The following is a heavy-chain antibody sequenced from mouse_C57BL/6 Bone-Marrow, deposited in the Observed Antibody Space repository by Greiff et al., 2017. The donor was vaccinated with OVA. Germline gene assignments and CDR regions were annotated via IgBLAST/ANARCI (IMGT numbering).Heavy chain of an antibody. V-gene: IGHV14-4*01. CDR2: IDPENGDT. CDR1: GFNIKDDY. J-gene: IGHJ2*01. CDR3: SIYYDYGVGDK. D-gene: IGHD2-4*01. Sequence: VQLQQSGAELVRPGASVKLSCTASGFNIKDDYMHWVKQRPEQGLEWIGWIDPENGDTEYASKFQGKATITADSSSNTAYLQLSSLTSEDTAVYYCSIYYDYGVGDKWGQGTTLTVSS.